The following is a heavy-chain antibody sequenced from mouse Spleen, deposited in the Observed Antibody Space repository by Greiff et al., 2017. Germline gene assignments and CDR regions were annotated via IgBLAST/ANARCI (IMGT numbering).Heavy chain of an antibody. Sequence: VHVKQSGPELVKPGASVKISCKASGYSFTGYYMNWVKQSPEKSLEWIGEINPSTGGTTYNQKFKAKATLTVDKSSSTAYMQLKSLTSEDSAVYYCAREKDTNFDYWGQGTTLTVSS. CDR3: AREKDTNFDY. D-gene: IGHD1-1*01. CDR1: GYSFTGYY. V-gene: IGHV1-42*01. J-gene: IGHJ2*01. CDR2: INPSTGGT.